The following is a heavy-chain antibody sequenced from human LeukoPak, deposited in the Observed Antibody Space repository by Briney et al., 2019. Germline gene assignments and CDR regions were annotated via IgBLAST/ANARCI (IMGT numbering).Heavy chain of an antibody. CDR3: AGDYGDVKFDY. V-gene: IGHV4-59*01. CDR2: IYYGGST. Sequence: PSETLSLTCTVSGGSISSYYWSWIRQPPGKGLEFIGYIYYGGSTNYNPSLKSRLTMSVDTSKNQFSLKLSSVTAADTAVYYGAGDYGDVKFDYWGQGTLVTVSS. J-gene: IGHJ4*02. CDR1: GGSISSYY. D-gene: IGHD4-17*01.